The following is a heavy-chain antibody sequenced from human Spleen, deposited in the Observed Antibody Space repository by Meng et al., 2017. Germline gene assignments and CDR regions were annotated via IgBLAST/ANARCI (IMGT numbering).Heavy chain of an antibody. CDR2: ISSSTTYI. Sequence: GGSLRLSCAASGFTFSTYSMNWVRQAPGKGLEWVSSISSSTTYIYYADSVKGRFTISRDNAKKSLYLQMDSLRPEDTAVYYCARDLADSFAYKVRNYYYYAMDVWGQGTTVTVSS. CDR3: ARDLADSFAYKVRNYYYYAMDV. CDR1: GFTFSTYS. V-gene: IGHV3-21*01. J-gene: IGHJ6*02. D-gene: IGHD3-16*01.